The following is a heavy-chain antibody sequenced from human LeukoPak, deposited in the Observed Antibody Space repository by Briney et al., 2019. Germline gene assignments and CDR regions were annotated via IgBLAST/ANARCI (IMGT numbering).Heavy chain of an antibody. Sequence: GGSLRLSCAASGFTFSSYAMSWVRLVPGKGLEWVSGISGSGGSTYYADSVKGRCAISRDNSKNTLSLQMNSLRAEDTALYYCARGKGIAVSSFDYWGQGTLVTVSS. CDR3: ARGKGIAVSSFDY. J-gene: IGHJ4*02. CDR2: ISGSGGST. V-gene: IGHV3-23*01. D-gene: IGHD6-19*01. CDR1: GFTFSSYA.